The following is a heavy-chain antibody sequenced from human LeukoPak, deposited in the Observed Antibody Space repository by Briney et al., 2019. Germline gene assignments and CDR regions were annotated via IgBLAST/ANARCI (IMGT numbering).Heavy chain of an antibody. CDR3: ARELKVGASAAFDI. CDR1: GYTFTSYG. J-gene: IGHJ3*02. CDR2: ISAYNGNT. V-gene: IGHV1-18*01. D-gene: IGHD1-26*01. Sequence: ASVKVSCKASGYTFTSYGISWVRQAPGQGLEGMGWISAYNGNTNYAQKLQGRVTMTTDTSTSTAYMELRSLRSDDTAVYYCARELKVGASAAFDIWGQGTMVTVSS.